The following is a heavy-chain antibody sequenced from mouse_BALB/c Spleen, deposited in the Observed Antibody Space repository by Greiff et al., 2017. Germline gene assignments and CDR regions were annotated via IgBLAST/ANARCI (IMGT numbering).Heavy chain of an antibody. Sequence: EVKLVESGPGLVKPSQSLSLTCTVTGYSITSDYAWNWIRQFPGNKLEWMGYISYSGSTSYNPSLKSRISITRDTSKNQFFLQLNSVTTEDTATYYCARRGYEPRYYYAMDYWGQGTSVTVSS. CDR3: ARRGYEPRYYYAMDY. CDR2: ISYSGST. V-gene: IGHV3-2*02. CDR1: GYSITSDYA. D-gene: IGHD6-1*01. J-gene: IGHJ4*01.